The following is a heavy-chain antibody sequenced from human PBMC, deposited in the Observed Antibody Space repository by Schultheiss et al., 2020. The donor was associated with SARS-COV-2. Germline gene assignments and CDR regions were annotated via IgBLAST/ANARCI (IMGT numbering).Heavy chain of an antibody. V-gene: IGHV3-30-3*01. Sequence: GGSLRLSCAASGFTFTTSAMNWVRQTPGKGLEWVAVILYDGDNKYYADSVQGRFTISRDNSKNTLYLQMNSLRAEDTAVYSCAGGAAVTTSFDYWGQGTLVTVSS. CDR2: ILYDGDNK. CDR1: GFTFTTSA. CDR3: AGGAAVTTSFDY. D-gene: IGHD4-17*01. J-gene: IGHJ4*02.